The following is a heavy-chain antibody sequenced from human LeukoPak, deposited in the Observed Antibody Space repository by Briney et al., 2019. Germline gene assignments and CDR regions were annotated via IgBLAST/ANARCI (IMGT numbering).Heavy chain of an antibody. CDR2: FDPEHGET. V-gene: IGHV1-24*01. CDR3: ATLDYYDSSAYYSDC. J-gene: IGHJ4*02. Sequence: ASVKVSCKVSGYTLTELSIHWVRQAPGKGLEWMGGFDPEHGETIYAQRFQGRVTMTEDTSTDTAYMELSSLRSEDTAVYYCATLDYYDSSAYYSDCWGQGTLVTVSS. CDR1: GYTLTELS. D-gene: IGHD3-22*01.